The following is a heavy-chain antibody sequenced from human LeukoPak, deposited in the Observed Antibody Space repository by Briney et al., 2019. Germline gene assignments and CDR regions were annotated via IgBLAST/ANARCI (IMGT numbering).Heavy chain of an antibody. V-gene: IGHV1-18*01. D-gene: IGHD6-13*01. CDR1: GYTFTSNG. J-gene: IGHJ1*01. CDR3: ARAAADSQTEYFQH. Sequence: ASVMVSCKASGYTFTSNGISWVRQAPGQGLEWMGWISAYNGNTNYAQKLQGRVTMTTDTSTSTAYMELRSLRSDDTAAYYCARAAADSQTEYFQHWGQGTLVTVSS. CDR2: ISAYNGNT.